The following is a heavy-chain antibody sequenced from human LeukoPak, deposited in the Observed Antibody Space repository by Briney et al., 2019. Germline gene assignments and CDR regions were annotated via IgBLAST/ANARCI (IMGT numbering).Heavy chain of an antibody. D-gene: IGHD3-22*01. J-gene: IGHJ4*02. V-gene: IGHV3-23*01. CDR1: GLTFSSYG. Sequence: GGSLRLSCAASGLTFSSYGMSWVRQAPGRGLEWVSAISTTGGTTYYADSVRGRFTISRDNAKNSLYLQMNSLRAEDTAVYYCANIGAYYYGSSGYSWGQGTLVTVSS. CDR2: ISTTGGTT. CDR3: ANIGAYYYGSSGYS.